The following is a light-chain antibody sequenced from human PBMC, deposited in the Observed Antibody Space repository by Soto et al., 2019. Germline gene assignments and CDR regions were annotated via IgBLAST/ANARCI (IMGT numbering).Light chain of an antibody. CDR2: DVS. Sequence: QSALTQPASVSGSPGQSITISCTGTSSDIGGYNYVSWYQQHPGKAPKLMIYDVSNRPSGVSNRFSGSKSGNTASLTISGLLAEDEADYYCSSYTSSSTLGVFGTGTKVTV. CDR1: SSDIGGYNY. V-gene: IGLV2-14*01. CDR3: SSYTSSSTLGV. J-gene: IGLJ1*01.